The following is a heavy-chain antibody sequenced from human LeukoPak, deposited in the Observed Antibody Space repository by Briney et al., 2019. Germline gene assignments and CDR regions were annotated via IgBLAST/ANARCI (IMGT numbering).Heavy chain of an antibody. V-gene: IGHV4-4*07. Sequence: SETLSLTCTVSGGSISSYYWSWIRQPAGKGLEWIGRIYTSGSTNYNPSLKSRVTMSVDTSKNQLSLKLSSVTAADTAVYYCARLSYDSSGYYFDYWGQGTLVTVSS. J-gene: IGHJ4*02. CDR3: ARLSYDSSGYYFDY. CDR1: GGSISSYY. D-gene: IGHD3-22*01. CDR2: IYTSGST.